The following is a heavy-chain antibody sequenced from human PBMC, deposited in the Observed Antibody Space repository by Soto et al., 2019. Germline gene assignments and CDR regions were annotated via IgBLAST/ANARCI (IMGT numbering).Heavy chain of an antibody. CDR3: ARHTSYSSSSHYYGMDV. V-gene: IGHV5-51*01. D-gene: IGHD6-6*01. J-gene: IGHJ6*02. CDR1: GYSFTSYW. Sequence: PGESLKISCKGSGYSFTSYWIGWVRQMPGKGLEWMGIIYPGDSDTRYSPSFQGQVTISADKSISTAYLQWSSLKASDTAMYYCARHTSYSSSSHYYGMDVWGQGTTVTVSS. CDR2: IYPGDSDT.